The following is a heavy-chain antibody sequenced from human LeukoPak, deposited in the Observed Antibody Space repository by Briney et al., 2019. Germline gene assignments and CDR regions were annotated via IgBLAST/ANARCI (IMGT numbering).Heavy chain of an antibody. D-gene: IGHD6-19*01. V-gene: IGHV3-23*01. CDR2: ISGSGGTT. CDR3: AKMTQQWLSPYYFDY. J-gene: IGHJ4*02. Sequence: GGSLRLSCAASGFPFSTYSMSWVRQAPGKGLQWVSIISGSGGTTYYADSVKGRFTISRDNSKNTLYLQMNSLRAEDTAVYYCAKMTQQWLSPYYFDYWGQGTLVTVSS. CDR1: GFPFSTYS.